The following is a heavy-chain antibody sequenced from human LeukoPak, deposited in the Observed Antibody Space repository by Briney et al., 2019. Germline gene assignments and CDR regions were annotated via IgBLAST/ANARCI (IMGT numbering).Heavy chain of an antibody. CDR2: IRSDGSNK. D-gene: IGHD6-13*01. J-gene: IGHJ4*02. V-gene: IGHV3-30*02. Sequence: GGSLRLSCAGSGFSFSSYGMHWVRQAPGKGLEWMAFIRSDGSNKYYADSVKGRFTISRDNSKNTLYLQMNNLRPEDTAVYYCARGSYSSSWKTFDYWGQGTLVTVSS. CDR3: ARGSYSSSWKTFDY. CDR1: GFSFSSYG.